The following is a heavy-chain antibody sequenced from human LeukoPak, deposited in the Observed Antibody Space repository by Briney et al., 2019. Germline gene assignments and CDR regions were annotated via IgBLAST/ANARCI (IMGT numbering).Heavy chain of an antibody. D-gene: IGHD3-22*01. J-gene: IGHJ4*02. CDR2: INHSGST. CDR3: ARAWKTYYYDSSGYKFDY. Sequence: SETLSLTCAVYGGSFSGYYWSWICQPPGKGLEWIGEINHSGSTNYNPSLKSRVTISVDTSKNQFSLKLSSVTAADTAVYYCARAWKTYYYDSSGYKFDYWGQGTLVTVSS. CDR1: GGSFSGYY. V-gene: IGHV4-34*01.